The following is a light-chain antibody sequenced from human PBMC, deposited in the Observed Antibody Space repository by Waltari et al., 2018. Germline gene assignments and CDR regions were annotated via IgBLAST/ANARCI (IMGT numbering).Light chain of an antibody. CDR3: SSYTSRSTWV. Sequence: QSTTISCTGTSSDVGGSNYVSWYPRHPGKAPKLMIYDVSKRPSGFSNRFSGSKSGNTASLTISGLRAEDEADYYCSSYTSRSTWVFGGGTKLTVL. CDR2: DVS. V-gene: IGLV2-14*03. CDR1: SSDVGGSNY. J-gene: IGLJ2*01.